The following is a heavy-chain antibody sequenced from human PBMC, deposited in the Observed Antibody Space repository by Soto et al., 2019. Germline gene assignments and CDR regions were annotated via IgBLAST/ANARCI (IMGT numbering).Heavy chain of an antibody. D-gene: IGHD6-13*01. Sequence: LSLTCTVSGDSMSTGGYYWTWIRQHPGKGLEWIGHIYTTGTTYYSPSLKSQVTMSIDKSSNRFSLNLSSVTAADTAVYYCSRGRGSTPLRDWGPGALVTVSS. V-gene: IGHV4-31*02. CDR3: SRGRGSTPLRD. CDR1: GDSMSTGGYY. J-gene: IGHJ4*02. CDR2: IYTTGTT.